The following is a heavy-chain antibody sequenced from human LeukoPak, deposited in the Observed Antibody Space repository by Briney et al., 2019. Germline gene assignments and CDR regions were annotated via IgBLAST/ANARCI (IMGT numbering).Heavy chain of an antibody. V-gene: IGHV3-7*01. J-gene: IGHJ2*01. CDR2: IKQDGTEK. CDR1: GFTFSTYW. Sequence: PGGSLRLSCAASGFTFSTYWMGWVRQAPGKGLEWVANIKQDGTEKYYVDSVKGRFTISRDNAKNSLYLQMNSLRVEDTAVYYCVRDRWGYWYFDLWGRGTLVTVSS. CDR3: VRDRWGYWYFDL. D-gene: IGHD7-27*01.